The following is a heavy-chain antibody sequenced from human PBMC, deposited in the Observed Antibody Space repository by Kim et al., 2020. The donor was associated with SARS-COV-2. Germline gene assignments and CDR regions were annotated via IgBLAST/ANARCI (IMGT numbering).Heavy chain of an antibody. CDR3: RIVGSDFDY. Sequence: SETLSLTCDVYGGSFSAYSWDLIRQPPGKGLEWVGGINPSGSTNYNPSLKSRVAISVATARTHVSLDLNSVTAADTAVYYCRIVGSDFDYWGQGTLVTVPS. D-gene: IGHD6-25*01. J-gene: IGHJ4*02. V-gene: IGHV4-34*01. CDR1: GGSFSAYS. CDR2: INPSGST.